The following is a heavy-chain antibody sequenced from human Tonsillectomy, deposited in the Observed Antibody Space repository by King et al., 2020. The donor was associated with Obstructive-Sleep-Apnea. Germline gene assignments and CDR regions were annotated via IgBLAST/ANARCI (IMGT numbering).Heavy chain of an antibody. V-gene: IGHV1-8*01. CDR1: GYTFTSYD. J-gene: IGHJ4*02. CDR2: MNPNSGNT. D-gene: IGHD5-18*01. CDR3: ARRLGHSCDF. Sequence: QLQLVESGAEVKKPGASVKVSFKASGYTFTSYDINGVRQATGQGLEWMVWMNPNSGNTDYAQKSQGRVTMTRNTSISTAYMEVSSLDSDDTAVYVCARRLGHSCDFWGQGTLVTVSS.